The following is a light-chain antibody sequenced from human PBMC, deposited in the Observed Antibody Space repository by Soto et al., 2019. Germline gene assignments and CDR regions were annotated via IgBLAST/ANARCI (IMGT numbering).Light chain of an antibody. J-gene: IGLJ2*01. CDR2: DVS. CDR1: SSDVGAYNY. CDR3: CSYAGSDNHVV. Sequence: QSVLTQPPSASGSPGQSVTISCTGTSSDVGAYNYVSWYQQHPGKAPKLIIYDVSQWPSGVPDRFSGSKSGNTASLTVSGLQAEDEADYYCCSYAGSDNHVVFGGGTKLTVL. V-gene: IGLV2-8*01.